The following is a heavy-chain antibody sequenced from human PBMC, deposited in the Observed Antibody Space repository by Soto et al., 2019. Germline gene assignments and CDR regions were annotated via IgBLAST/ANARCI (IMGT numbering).Heavy chain of an antibody. Sequence: SGTLSLTCTVSVGSMSSYYWSWIRQPPGKGLEWSGRIYSSGTTNYSPSLKSRVMMSVDTSKNQFSLKLRSVTAADTAVYYCVRDGTKTLRDWFDPWGQGISVTVSS. CDR1: VGSMSSYY. CDR3: VRDGTKTLRDWFDP. CDR2: IYSSGTT. V-gene: IGHV4-4*07. D-gene: IGHD1-1*01. J-gene: IGHJ5*02.